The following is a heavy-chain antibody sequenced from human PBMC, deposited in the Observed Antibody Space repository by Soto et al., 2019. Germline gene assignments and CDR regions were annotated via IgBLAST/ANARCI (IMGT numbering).Heavy chain of an antibody. CDR1: GGSIRSGGYY. CDR2: IYDNDST. D-gene: IGHD6-19*01. CDR3: ARHHMAATDMYFDY. V-gene: IGHV4-31*03. Sequence: SETLSLTCTVSGGSIRSGGYYWSWIRQHPGKGLEWIGYIYDNDSTYYNPSLKSRVTMSVDMSRNQFSLKLSSVTAADTAVYYCARHHMAATDMYFDYWGQGTLVTVSS. J-gene: IGHJ4*02.